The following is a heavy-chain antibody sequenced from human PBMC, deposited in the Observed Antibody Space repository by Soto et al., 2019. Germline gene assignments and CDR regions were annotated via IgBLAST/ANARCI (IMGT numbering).Heavy chain of an antibody. Sequence: ASVKVSCKASGYTFTSYAMHWVRQAPGQRLEWMGWINAGNGNTKCSQKFQGRVTITRDTSASTAYMELSSLRSEDTAVYYCARDWYGDNWFDPWGQGTLVTVSS. V-gene: IGHV1-3*01. CDR1: GYTFTSYA. CDR2: INAGNGNT. J-gene: IGHJ5*02. CDR3: ARDWYGDNWFDP. D-gene: IGHD4-17*01.